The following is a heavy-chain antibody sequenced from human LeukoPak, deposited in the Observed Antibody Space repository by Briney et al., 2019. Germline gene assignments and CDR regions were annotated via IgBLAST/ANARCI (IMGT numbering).Heavy chain of an antibody. CDR2: ISGSGGST. D-gene: IGHD5-18*01. V-gene: IGHV3-23*01. CDR1: GFTFSSYA. J-gene: IGHJ4*02. CDR3: AKASEVDTAMASDY. Sequence: GGSLRLSCAASGFTFSSYAMSWVRQAPGKGLEWVSAISGSGGSTYYADSVKGRFTISRDNSKNTLYLQMNSLRAEDTAVYYCAKASEVDTAMASDYWGQGTLVTVSS.